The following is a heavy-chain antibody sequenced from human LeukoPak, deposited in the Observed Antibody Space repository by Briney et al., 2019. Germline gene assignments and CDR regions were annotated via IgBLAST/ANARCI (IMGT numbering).Heavy chain of an antibody. CDR1: GFTFGSYA. CDR2: ISGSGGST. J-gene: IGHJ4*02. V-gene: IGHV3-23*01. Sequence: GGSLRLSCAASGFTFGSYAMSWVRQAPGKGLEWVSAISGSGGSTYYADSVKGRFTISRDNSKNTLYLQMNSLRAEDTAVYYCAKDLRSRIVGATVDYWGQGTLVTVSS. D-gene: IGHD1-26*01. CDR3: AKDLRSRIVGATVDY.